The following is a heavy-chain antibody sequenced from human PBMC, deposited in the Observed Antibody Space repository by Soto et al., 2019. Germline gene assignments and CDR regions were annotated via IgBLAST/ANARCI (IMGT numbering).Heavy chain of an antibody. V-gene: IGHV1-18*01. D-gene: IGHD3-3*01. Sequence: ASVKVSCKASGYTFTSYGISWVRQAPGQGLEWMGWISAYNGNTNYAQKLQGRVTMTTDTSTSTAYMELRSLRSDDTAVYYCARDGGYDFWSGYYTRYYYYDMDVWGKGTTVTGSS. CDR1: GYTFTSYG. CDR3: ARDGGYDFWSGYYTRYYYYDMDV. J-gene: IGHJ6*03. CDR2: ISAYNGNT.